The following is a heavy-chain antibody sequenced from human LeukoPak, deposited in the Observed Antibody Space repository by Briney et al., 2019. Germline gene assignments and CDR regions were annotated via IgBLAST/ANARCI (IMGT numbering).Heavy chain of an antibody. J-gene: IGHJ4*02. V-gene: IGHV3-74*01. D-gene: IGHD6-19*01. Sequence: GGSLRLSRAASGFTLSSYWMHWVRQAPGEGLVWVSRINSDGSNINYADSVKGRFTISRDNAKNTLYLQMNSLRVEDTAVYYCVRSSGWPGYWGQGTMVTVSS. CDR2: INSDGSNI. CDR3: VRSSGWPGY. CDR1: GFTLSSYW.